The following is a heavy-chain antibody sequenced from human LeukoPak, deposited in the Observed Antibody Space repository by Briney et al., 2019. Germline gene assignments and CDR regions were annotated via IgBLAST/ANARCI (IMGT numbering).Heavy chain of an antibody. CDR1: GFTFSSYA. Sequence: GGSLRLSCAASGFTFSSYAMHWVRQAPGKGLEYVSAISSNGGSTYYANSVKGRFTISRDNSKNTLYLQMGSLRAEDMAVYYCAREGVQLSFGYWGQGTLVTVSS. D-gene: IGHD5-18*01. CDR2: ISSNGGST. V-gene: IGHV3-64*01. J-gene: IGHJ4*02. CDR3: AREGVQLSFGY.